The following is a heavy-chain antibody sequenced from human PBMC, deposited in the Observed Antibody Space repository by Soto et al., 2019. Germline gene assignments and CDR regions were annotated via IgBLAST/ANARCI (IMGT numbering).Heavy chain of an antibody. CDR2: INHSGST. V-gene: IGHV4-34*01. CDR1: GGSFSGYY. Sequence: PSETLSLTCAVYGGSFSGYYWSWIRQPPGKGLEWIGEINHSGSTNYNPSLKSRVTISVDTSKNQFSLKLSSVTAADTAVYYCARGTGDMDVWGPGTTVTVSS. D-gene: IGHD7-27*01. CDR3: ARGTGDMDV. J-gene: IGHJ6*02.